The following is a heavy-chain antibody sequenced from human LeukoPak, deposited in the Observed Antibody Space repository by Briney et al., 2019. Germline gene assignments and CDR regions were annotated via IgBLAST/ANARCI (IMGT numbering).Heavy chain of an antibody. CDR1: GYTFTSYG. V-gene: IGHV1-18*04. D-gene: IGHD2-15*01. J-gene: IGHJ6*04. CDR3: ARACSGGSCYSNYYGMDV. Sequence: ASVKVSCKASGYTFTSYGISWVRQAPGQGLEWMGWISAYNGNTNYAQKLQGRVTMTTDTSTCTAYMELRSLRSDDTAVYYCARACSGGSCYSNYYGMDVWGKGTTVTVSS. CDR2: ISAYNGNT.